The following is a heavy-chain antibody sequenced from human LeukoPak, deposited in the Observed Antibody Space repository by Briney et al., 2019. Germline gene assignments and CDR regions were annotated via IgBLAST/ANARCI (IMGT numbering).Heavy chain of an antibody. V-gene: IGHV3-64*01. J-gene: IGHJ4*02. CDR2: ISANGGNR. D-gene: IGHD1-14*01. Sequence: PGGSLRLSCAASGFTFSSYSMHWVRQAPGKGLEFVSAISANGGNRYYGKSVKGRFTISRDISKNTLYLQMNSLRDEDTAVYYCSAGPHFDYWGQGTLVTVSS. CDR1: GFTFSSYS. CDR3: SAGPHFDY.